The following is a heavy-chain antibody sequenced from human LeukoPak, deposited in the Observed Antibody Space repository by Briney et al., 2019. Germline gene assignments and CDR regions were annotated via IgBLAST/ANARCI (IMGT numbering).Heavy chain of an antibody. V-gene: IGHV3-30-3*01. J-gene: IGHJ4*02. Sequence: TGGSLRLSCAASGFTFSSYAMHWVRQAPGKGLEWVAVISYDGSNKYYADSVKGRLTISRDNSKNTLYLQMNSLRAEDTAVYYCARDGRYCSGGSCYPSRTYYFDYWGQGTLVTVSS. CDR2: ISYDGSNK. CDR3: ARDGRYCSGGSCYPSRTYYFDY. CDR1: GFTFSSYA. D-gene: IGHD2-15*01.